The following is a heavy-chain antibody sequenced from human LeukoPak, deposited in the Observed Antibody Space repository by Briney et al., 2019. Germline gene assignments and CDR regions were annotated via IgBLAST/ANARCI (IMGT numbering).Heavy chain of an antibody. V-gene: IGHV4-4*02. CDR3: ARGRGADP. Sequence: SSETLSLTCAVSGGSISSSNWWSWVRQSPGKGLEWIGEIYHSGSTNYNPSLKSRVTISVDTSKNQFSLKLSSVTAADTAVYYCARGRGADPWGQGTLVTVSS. J-gene: IGHJ5*02. CDR2: IYHSGST. D-gene: IGHD4-17*01. CDR1: GGSISSSNW.